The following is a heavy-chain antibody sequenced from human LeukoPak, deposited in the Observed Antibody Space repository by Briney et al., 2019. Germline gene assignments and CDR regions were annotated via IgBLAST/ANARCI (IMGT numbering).Heavy chain of an antibody. Sequence: SETLSLTCTVSGGSISSCYWSWIRQPAGKGLEWIGRIYTSGSTNYNPSLKSRVTMSVDTSKNQFSLKLSSVTAADTAVYYCAREPAGYSSGWYTNFDYWGQGTLVTVSS. CDR1: GGSISSCY. CDR2: IYTSGST. CDR3: AREPAGYSSGWYTNFDY. V-gene: IGHV4-4*07. D-gene: IGHD6-19*01. J-gene: IGHJ4*02.